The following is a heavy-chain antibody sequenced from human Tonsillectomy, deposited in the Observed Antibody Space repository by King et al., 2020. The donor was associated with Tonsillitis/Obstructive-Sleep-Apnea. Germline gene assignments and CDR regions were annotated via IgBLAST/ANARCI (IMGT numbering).Heavy chain of an antibody. D-gene: IGHD3-3*01. CDR2: VKRQPDGGARSTAPAET. V-gene: IGHV3-15*01. CDR3: TTEYHDLWSGLGGF. CDR1: GLTFSDVW. J-gene: IGHJ4*02. Sequence: DVQLVESGGGLVKPGGSLRLSCEVSGLTFSDVWMTWVRQAPGKRLEWVGRVKRQPDGGARSTAPAETDYAASVKDRFTIARDESKNTVYLQMNSLKTEDTAVYYSTTEYHDLWSGLGGFWGQGTLVTVSS.